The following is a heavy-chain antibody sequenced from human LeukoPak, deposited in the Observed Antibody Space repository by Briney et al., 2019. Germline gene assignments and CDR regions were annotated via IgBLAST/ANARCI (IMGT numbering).Heavy chain of an antibody. CDR1: GYTFTGNY. CDR3: AREWDCSGGICFPRGFDF. V-gene: IGHV1-2*02. CDR2: ISPNNGGT. Sequence: ASVKVSCKASGYTFTGNYVHWVRQAPGQGLEWMGWISPNNGGTSYAHNFRDRVTMTTDTSINTAYMELSWLTSDDTAVYYCAREWDCSGGICFPRGFDFWGQGTLVTASS. J-gene: IGHJ4*02. D-gene: IGHD2-15*01.